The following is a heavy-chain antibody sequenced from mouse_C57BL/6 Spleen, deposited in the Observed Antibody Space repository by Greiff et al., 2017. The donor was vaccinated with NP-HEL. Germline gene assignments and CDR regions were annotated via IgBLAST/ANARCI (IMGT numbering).Heavy chain of an antibody. CDR2: IDPSASDP. D-gene: IGHD1-1*01. V-gene: IGHV1-52*01. CDR3: ARYLYYGSSGYFDV. J-gene: IGHJ1*03. CDR1: GYTFTSYW. Sequence: QVQLQQPGAELVRPGSSVKLSCKASGYTFTSYWMHWVKQRPIQGLEWIGNIDPSASDPPSTQKFNAKPTLPVDKSSSTAFLQLSSLTSEDSAVYYCARYLYYGSSGYFDVWGTGTTVTVSS.